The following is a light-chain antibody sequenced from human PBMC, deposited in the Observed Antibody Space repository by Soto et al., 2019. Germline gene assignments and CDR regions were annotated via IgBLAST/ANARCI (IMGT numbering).Light chain of an antibody. CDR1: QSVGSN. V-gene: IGKV3-15*01. Sequence: EIVMTQSPATLSVSPGERATLSCRASQSVGSNLAWYQLKPGQAPRLLIYGASTRATGIPARFSGSGSGTDFTLTISILQSEDFAIYFCQQYNNWPPDMTFGQGTKVEIK. J-gene: IGKJ1*01. CDR2: GAS. CDR3: QQYNNWPPDMT.